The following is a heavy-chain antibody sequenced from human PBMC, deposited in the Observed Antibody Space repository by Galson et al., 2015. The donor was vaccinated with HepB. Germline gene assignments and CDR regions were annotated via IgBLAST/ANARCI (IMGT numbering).Heavy chain of an antibody. CDR2: IVVGSGNT. D-gene: IGHD2-2*01. CDR1: GFTFTSSA. Sequence: SVKVSCKASGFTFTSSAVQWVRQARGQRLEWIGWIVVGSGNTNYAQKFQERVTITRDMSTSTAYMELSSLRSEDTAVYYCAAKCSSTSCYVFDYWGQGTLVTVSS. J-gene: IGHJ4*02. V-gene: IGHV1-58*01. CDR3: AAKCSSTSCYVFDY.